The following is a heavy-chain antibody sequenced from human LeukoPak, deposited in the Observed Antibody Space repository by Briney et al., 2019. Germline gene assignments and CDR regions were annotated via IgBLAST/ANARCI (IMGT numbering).Heavy chain of an antibody. J-gene: IGHJ4*02. CDR2: IYSGGTT. CDR1: GGSISSYY. V-gene: IGHV3-53*05. Sequence: ETLSLTCTVSGGSISSYYMSWVRQAPGKGLEWVSIIYSGGTTYYADSVKGRFTISRDNSKNTLYLQMNSLRPEDTAVYYCARELHWGQGTLVTVSS. CDR3: ARELH.